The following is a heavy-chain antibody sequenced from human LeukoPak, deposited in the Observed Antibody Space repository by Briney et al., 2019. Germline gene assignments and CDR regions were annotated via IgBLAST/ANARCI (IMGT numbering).Heavy chain of an antibody. CDR1: GFTFSSYG. CDR2: IRYDGSHK. CDR3: AKAGLAMPPDY. J-gene: IGHJ4*02. Sequence: GGSLRLSCAASGFTFSSYGMHWVRQAPGKGLEWVAFIRYDGSHKYSADSVKGRFTISRDNSKNTLYLQMNSLRAEDTAVYHCAKAGLAMPPDYLGQGTLVTVSS. V-gene: IGHV3-30*02. D-gene: IGHD2-2*01.